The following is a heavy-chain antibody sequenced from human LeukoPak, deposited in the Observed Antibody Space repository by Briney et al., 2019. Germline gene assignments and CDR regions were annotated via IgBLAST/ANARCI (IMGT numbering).Heavy chain of an antibody. CDR1: GGSISSSSYY. V-gene: IGHV4-39*01. D-gene: IGHD4-11*01. CDR3: ARHYSNYLFGSDWFDR. CDR2: IYYSGST. J-gene: IGHJ5*02. Sequence: SETLSLTCTVSGGSISSSSYYWGWIRQPPGKGLEWIVSIYYSGSTYYNPSLKSRVTISVDTSKNQFSLKLSSVTAADTAVYYCARHYSNYLFGSDWFDRWGQGTLVTVSS.